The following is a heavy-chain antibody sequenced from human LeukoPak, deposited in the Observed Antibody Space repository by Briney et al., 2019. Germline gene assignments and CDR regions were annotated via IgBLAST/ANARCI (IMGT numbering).Heavy chain of an antibody. CDR1: GYTFTGYY. J-gene: IGHJ3*02. Sequence: ASVKVSCKASGYTFTGYYMHWVRQAPGQGLEWMGRINPNSGGTNYAQEFQGRVTMTRDTAISTAYMELSRLRSDDTAVYYCAGGSGWYKDAFDIWGQGTMVTVSS. CDR2: INPNSGGT. V-gene: IGHV1-2*06. CDR3: AGGSGWYKDAFDI. D-gene: IGHD6-19*01.